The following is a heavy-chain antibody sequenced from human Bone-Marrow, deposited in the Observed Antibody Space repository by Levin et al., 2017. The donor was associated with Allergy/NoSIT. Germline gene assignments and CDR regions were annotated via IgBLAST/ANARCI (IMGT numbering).Heavy chain of an antibody. V-gene: IGHV4-34*01. CDR1: GGSFSGYY. CDR2: INHSGST. D-gene: IGHD4-17*01. J-gene: IGHJ3*02. CDR3: ARAPGYGDYGDAFDI. Sequence: SETLSLTCAVYGGSFSGYYWSWIRQPPGKGLEWIGEINHSGSTNYNPSLKSRVTISVDTSKNQFSLKLSSVTAADTAVYYCARAPGYGDYGDAFDIWGQGTMVTVSS.